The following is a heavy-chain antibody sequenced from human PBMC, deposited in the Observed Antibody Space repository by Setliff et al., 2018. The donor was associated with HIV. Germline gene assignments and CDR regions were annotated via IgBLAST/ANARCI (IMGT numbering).Heavy chain of an antibody. CDR1: GDSTSSGGYY. CDR2: IYYSGST. J-gene: IGHJ5*02. V-gene: IGHV4-61*08. CDR3: ARGDRGGGYNYGGFWFDP. Sequence: SETLSLTCTVSGDSTSSGGYYWSWIRQYPGKGLEWIGYIYYSGSTIYNPSLKSRVTIELVTPRNQISLKLTSVTAADTATYYCARGDRGGGYNYGGFWFDPWGQGTLVTVSS. D-gene: IGHD5-18*01.